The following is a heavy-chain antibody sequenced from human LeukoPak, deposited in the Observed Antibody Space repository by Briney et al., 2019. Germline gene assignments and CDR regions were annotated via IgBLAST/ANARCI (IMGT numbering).Heavy chain of an antibody. CDR3: ARGRPTSFDYGDWFDP. CDR1: GFTFSSYD. D-gene: IGHD4-17*01. J-gene: IGHJ5*02. V-gene: IGHV3-13*01. CDR2: IGTAGDT. Sequence: GGSLRLSCAASGFTFSSYDMHWVRQATGKGLEWVSAIGTAGDTYYPGSVKGRFTISREYAKNSLYLQMNSLRAEDTAVYYCARGRPTSFDYGDWFDPWGQGTLVTVSS.